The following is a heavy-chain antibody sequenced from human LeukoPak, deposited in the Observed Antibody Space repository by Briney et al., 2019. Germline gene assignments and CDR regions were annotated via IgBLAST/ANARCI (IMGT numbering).Heavy chain of an antibody. CDR1: GHTFTGYS. J-gene: IGHJ4*02. Sequence: ASVKVSCKASGHTFTGYSIHWARQAPGQGLEWMGWINPNSGGRDYAQKFQGRVTMTRDTSISTAYMELSRLRSDDTAVYYCARDLSGPLDYWGQGTLVTVSS. CDR3: ARDLSGPLDY. V-gene: IGHV1-2*02. D-gene: IGHD3-3*01. CDR2: INPNSGGR.